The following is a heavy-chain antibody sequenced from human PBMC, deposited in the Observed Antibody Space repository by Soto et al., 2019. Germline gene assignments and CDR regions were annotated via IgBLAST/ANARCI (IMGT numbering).Heavy chain of an antibody. V-gene: IGHV3-23*01. J-gene: IGHJ5*02. CDR1: GFTFSSAA. D-gene: IGHD4-4*01. Sequence: EVQILESGGSLVQPGGSLRLSCVAAGFTFSSAAMNWVRQAPGKGPEWVSIISGTGTRTHYADFVQGRFTISRDNSKNTRYLDMNSLRAEDTAVYYCAKSLDIHYKNWFDPWGQGTLVTVSS. CDR3: AKSLDIHYKNWFDP. CDR2: ISGTGTRT.